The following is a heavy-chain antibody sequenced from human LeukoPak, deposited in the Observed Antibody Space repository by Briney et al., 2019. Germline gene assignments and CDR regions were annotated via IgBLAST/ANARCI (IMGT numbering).Heavy chain of an antibody. J-gene: IGHJ3*02. CDR3: AKDGGYSNPWVDAFDI. D-gene: IGHD4-11*01. CDR1: GFTFSSYG. V-gene: IGHV3-30*02. CDR2: IRYDGSNK. Sequence: PGGSLRLSCAASGFTFSSYGMHRVRQAPGKGLEWVAFIRYDGSNKYYADSVKGRFTISRDNSKNTLYLQMNSLRAEDTAVYYCAKDGGYSNPWVDAFDIWGQGTMVTVSS.